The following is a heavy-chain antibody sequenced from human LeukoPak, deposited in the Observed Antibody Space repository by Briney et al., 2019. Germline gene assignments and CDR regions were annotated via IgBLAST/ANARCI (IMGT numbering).Heavy chain of an antibody. V-gene: IGHV3-23*01. CDR1: GFPFSNYA. CDR2: ISGSGRRT. CDR3: ARGSDCSGGSCYSYWYFDL. D-gene: IGHD2-15*01. J-gene: IGHJ2*01. Sequence: GGSLRLSCAASGFPFSNYAMSWVRQAPGKGLEWVSGISGSGRRTYYADSVKGRFTISRDNAKNTLYLQMNSLRAEDTAMYYCARGSDCSGGSCYSYWYFDLWGRGTLVTVSS.